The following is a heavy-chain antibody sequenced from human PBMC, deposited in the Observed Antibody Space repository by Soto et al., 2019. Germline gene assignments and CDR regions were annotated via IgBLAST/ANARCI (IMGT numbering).Heavy chain of an antibody. CDR3: EHVSNKCAVAQRGYFDY. CDR2: ISATGST. Sequence: EVQVLDSGGGLVQPGGSQRLSCEASGFTFSNYAMSWVRQAPGKGLEWVSTISATGSTLYADSVKGRFTISRDNSKNTVYLQMHFLRAEATAVYYCEHVSNKCAVAQRGYFDYWGQVTLATVSS. V-gene: IGHV3-23*01. CDR1: GFTFSNYA. D-gene: IGHD6-19*01. J-gene: IGHJ4*02.